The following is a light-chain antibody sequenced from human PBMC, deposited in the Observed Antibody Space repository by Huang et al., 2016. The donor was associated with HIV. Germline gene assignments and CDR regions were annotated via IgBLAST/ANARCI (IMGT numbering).Light chain of an antibody. CDR3: QQYGSSPPT. CDR2: GTS. CDR1: LSVSSNY. J-gene: IGKJ1*01. Sequence: EIVLTQSPGTLSLSPGERATLSCRASLSVSSNYLAWYQQKPGQAPRLLIYGTSSRATAIPDKFSGSGFGADFTLTISRLEPEDFAVYYCQQYGSSPPTFGQGTKVEIK. V-gene: IGKV3-20*01.